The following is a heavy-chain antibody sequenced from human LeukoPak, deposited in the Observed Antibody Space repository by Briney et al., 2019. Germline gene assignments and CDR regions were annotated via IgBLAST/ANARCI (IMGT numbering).Heavy chain of an antibody. J-gene: IGHJ3*02. D-gene: IGHD3-10*01. Sequence: GGSLRLSCEASGFTFDDYGMSWVRQAPGKGLEWVANIKQDGSEKYYVDSVKGRFTISRDNAKNSLYLQMNSLRAEDTAVYYCARELWFGELLGGAFDIWGQGTMVTVSS. V-gene: IGHV3-7*01. CDR1: GFTFDDYG. CDR3: ARELWFGELLGGAFDI. CDR2: IKQDGSEK.